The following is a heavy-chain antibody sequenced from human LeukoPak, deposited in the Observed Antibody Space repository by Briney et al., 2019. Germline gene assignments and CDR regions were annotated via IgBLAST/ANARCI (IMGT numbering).Heavy chain of an antibody. J-gene: IGHJ4*02. D-gene: IGHD6-19*01. Sequence: GESLRLSCAASGFAFSSYWMGWVRQAPGKGLEWVANITQDGSEKFYVDSVKGRFTISRDNAKNSLYLQMNGLGVEDTAVYYCTRDGSGWSTYWGQGTLVTVSS. CDR3: TRDGSGWSTY. CDR2: ITQDGSEK. CDR1: GFAFSSYW. V-gene: IGHV3-7*01.